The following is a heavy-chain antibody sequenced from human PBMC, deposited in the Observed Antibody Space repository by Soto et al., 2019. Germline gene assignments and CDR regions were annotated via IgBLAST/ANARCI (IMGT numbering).Heavy chain of an antibody. Sequence: GGSLRLSCAASGFTFSSYSMNWVRQAPGKGLEWVSSISSSSSYIYYADSVKGRFTISRDNAKNSLYLQMNSLRAEDTAVYYCARGNDCGDCYADYWGQGTLVTVSS. CDR2: ISSSSSYI. CDR1: GFTFSSYS. D-gene: IGHD2-21*02. CDR3: ARGNDCGDCYADY. J-gene: IGHJ4*02. V-gene: IGHV3-21*01.